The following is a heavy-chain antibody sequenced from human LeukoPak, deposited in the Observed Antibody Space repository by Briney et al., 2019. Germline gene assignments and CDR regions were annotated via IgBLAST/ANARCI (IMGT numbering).Heavy chain of an antibody. V-gene: IGHV3-11*01. J-gene: IGHJ4*02. CDR2: ISSSGSTI. CDR3: ARVAVATIRFIDY. Sequence: GGSLRLSCAASGFTFSDYYMSWIRQAPGKGLEWVSYISSSGSTIYYADSVKGRFTISRDNAKNSLYLQMNSLRAEDTAVYYCARVAVATIRFIDYWGQGTLVTVSS. D-gene: IGHD5-12*01. CDR1: GFTFSDYY.